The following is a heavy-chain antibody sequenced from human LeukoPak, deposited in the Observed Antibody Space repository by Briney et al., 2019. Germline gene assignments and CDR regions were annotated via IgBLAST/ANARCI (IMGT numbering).Heavy chain of an antibody. Sequence: PGGSLRLSCAASGFTVSSNYMSWVRQAPGKGLEWVSVIHSGGSTYYADSVKARFTISRDNSNNTLYLQMSSLRAEDTAVYYCARGYCSGGSCYRAPFTYWGQGTLVSVSS. CDR2: IHSGGST. J-gene: IGHJ4*02. CDR1: GFTVSSNY. CDR3: ARGYCSGGSCYRAPFTY. V-gene: IGHV3-53*01. D-gene: IGHD2-15*01.